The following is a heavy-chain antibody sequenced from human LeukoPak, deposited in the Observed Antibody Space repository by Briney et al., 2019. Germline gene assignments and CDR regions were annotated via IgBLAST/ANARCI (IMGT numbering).Heavy chain of an antibody. D-gene: IGHD6-6*01. J-gene: IGHJ4*02. CDR3: ARTVYSSSRYFDY. V-gene: IGHV1-18*01. CDR1: GYTFTSYG. CDR2: ISACNGNT. Sequence: ASVKLSCKASGYTFTSYGISWVPQAPGQGREGMGWISACNGNTNYARKLQGRVTMTTDTSTRTAYMELSSLRSDDTAVYYCARTVYSSSRYFDYWGQGTLVTVSS.